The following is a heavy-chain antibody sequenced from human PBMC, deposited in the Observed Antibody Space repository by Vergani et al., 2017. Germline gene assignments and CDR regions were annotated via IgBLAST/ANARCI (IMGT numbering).Heavy chain of an antibody. CDR3: ARGRVTLISGTRRAFDI. CDR2: IYYSGST. V-gene: IGHV4-31*03. CDR1: GGSISSGGYY. J-gene: IGHJ3*02. D-gene: IGHD1-14*01. Sequence: QVQLQESGPGLVKPSQTLSLTCTVSGGSISSGGYYWSWIRQHPGKGLEWIGYIYYSGSTYYNPSLKSRVTISVDTSKNQFSLKLSSVTAADTAVYYCARGRVTLISGTRRAFDIWGQGTMVTVSS.